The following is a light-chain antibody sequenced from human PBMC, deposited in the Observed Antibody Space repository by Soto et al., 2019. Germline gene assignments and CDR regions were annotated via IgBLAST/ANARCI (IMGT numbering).Light chain of an antibody. CDR1: QSIDSR. Sequence: DIQMTQSPSTLSASVGDRVIITCRASQSIDSRLAWYQQKPGKVPKLLIYKASSLESGVSSGFSGSGSGTEFTLAISSLQPDDFATYYCQQYHRYPLTFGPGTKVNIK. CDR3: QQYHRYPLT. J-gene: IGKJ3*01. V-gene: IGKV1-5*03. CDR2: KAS.